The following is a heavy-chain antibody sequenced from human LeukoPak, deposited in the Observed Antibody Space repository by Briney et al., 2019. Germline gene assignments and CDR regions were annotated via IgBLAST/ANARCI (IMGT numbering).Heavy chain of an antibody. Sequence: PSETLSLTCTVSGGSISSDYYWGWIRQPPGKGLEWLGSVSHSGITYYNSSLNSRVTISVDTSKNQFSLKVNSVTAADTAVYYCARLVIPWGQGILVTVSS. D-gene: IGHD3-10*01. CDR3: ARLVIP. J-gene: IGHJ5*02. V-gene: IGHV4-38-2*02. CDR1: GGSISSDYY. CDR2: VSHSGIT.